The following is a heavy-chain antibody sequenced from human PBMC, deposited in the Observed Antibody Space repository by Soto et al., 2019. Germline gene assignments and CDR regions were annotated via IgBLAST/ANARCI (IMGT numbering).Heavy chain of an antibody. J-gene: IGHJ6*02. CDR2: ITNTGGGT. V-gene: IGHV3-23*01. CDR3: ANRPRYYNMDV. CDR1: GFMFNTYA. Sequence: GGSLRLSCAASGFMFNTYAMTWVRQAPGKGLEWVATITNTGGGTYYADSVKGRFTISRDNSNNRLYLQMYSLRAEDTAVYFCANRPRYYNMDVWGQGTTVTVSS.